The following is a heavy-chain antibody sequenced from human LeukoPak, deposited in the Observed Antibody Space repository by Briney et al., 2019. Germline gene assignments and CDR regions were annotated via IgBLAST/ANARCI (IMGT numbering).Heavy chain of an antibody. CDR3: AGDYPYCSSASCYPGGFDP. CDR1: GGSFSNDGYY. D-gene: IGHD2-2*01. V-gene: IGHV4-31*03. Sequence: TLTLPCTVSGGSFSNDGYYWSRIRPHPGKGLEWFGYIYYSGSTYSNPSLKSRATISVNPSKNQFSLKMSSLTAANTAVDDCAGDYPYCSSASCYPGGFDPWGQGTLVTVSS. J-gene: IGHJ5*02. CDR2: IYYSGST.